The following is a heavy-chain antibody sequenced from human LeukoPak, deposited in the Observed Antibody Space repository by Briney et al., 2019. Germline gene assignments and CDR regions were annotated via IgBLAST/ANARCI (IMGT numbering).Heavy chain of an antibody. CDR2: IYHSGST. J-gene: IGHJ4*02. CDR1: GGSISSSNW. CDR3: ARGVRSSSWYYFDY. D-gene: IGHD6-13*01. V-gene: IGHV4-4*02. Sequence: PSETLSLTCAVSGGSISSSNWWSWVRQPPGQGLEWIGEIYHSGSTNYNPSLKSRVTISVDKSKNQFSLKLSSVTAADTAVYYCARGVRSSSWYYFDYWGQGTLVTVSS.